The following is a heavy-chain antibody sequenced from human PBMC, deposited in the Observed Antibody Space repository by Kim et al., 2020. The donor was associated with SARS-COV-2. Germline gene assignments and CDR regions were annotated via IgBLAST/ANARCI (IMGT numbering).Heavy chain of an antibody. D-gene: IGHD1-26*01. V-gene: IGHV3-23*01. Sequence: DTTYYSDSVKGRFTVSRDNSRNTLYLQMSGLRVEDTAFYYCARGSGNYDYWGQGTLVTVSS. J-gene: IGHJ4*02. CDR3: ARGSGNYDY. CDR2: DTT.